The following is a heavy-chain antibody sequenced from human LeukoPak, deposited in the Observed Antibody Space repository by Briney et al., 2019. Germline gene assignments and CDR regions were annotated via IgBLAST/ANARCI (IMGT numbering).Heavy chain of an antibody. J-gene: IGHJ3*02. CDR1: GFTFSSYS. Sequence: GGSLRLSCAASGFTFSSYSMNWVRQAPGKGLEWVSYISSSSSTMYYADSVKGRFTISRDNAKNSLCLQMNSLRAEDTAVYYCARDRGYYDREGEEKAFDIWGQGTMVTVSS. CDR3: ARDRGYYDREGEEKAFDI. V-gene: IGHV3-48*01. CDR2: ISSSSSTM. D-gene: IGHD3-22*01.